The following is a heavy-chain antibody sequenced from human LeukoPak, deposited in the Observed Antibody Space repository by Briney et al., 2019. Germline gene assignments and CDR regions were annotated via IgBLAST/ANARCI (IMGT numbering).Heavy chain of an antibody. V-gene: IGHV3-23*03. D-gene: IGHD2-8*02. CDR3: ASHYCSAGSCYFDG. CDR1: GFTFRYSA. J-gene: IGHJ4*02. Sequence: PGGSLRLSCAASGFTFRYSAMSWVRQAPGKGLEWVSVIYSAGDSYYGDAVKGRFIISKDNSKNTVYLQMNRLRPEDTAVYYCASHYCSAGSCYFDGWGQGTLVTVSS. CDR2: IYSAGDS.